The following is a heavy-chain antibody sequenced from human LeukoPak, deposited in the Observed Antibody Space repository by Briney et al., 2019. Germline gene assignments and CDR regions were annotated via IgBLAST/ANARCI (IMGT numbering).Heavy chain of an antibody. CDR3: ARGYFDWLNWFDP. V-gene: IGHV4-38-2*01. D-gene: IGHD3-9*01. Sequence: SETLSLTCAVSDYSISSGYYWGWIRQPPGKGLEWIGSIYHSGSTYYNPSLKSRVTISVDTSKNQFSLKLSSVTAADTAVYYCARGYFDWLNWFDPWGQGTLVTVSS. CDR2: IYHSGST. CDR1: DYSISSGYY. J-gene: IGHJ5*02.